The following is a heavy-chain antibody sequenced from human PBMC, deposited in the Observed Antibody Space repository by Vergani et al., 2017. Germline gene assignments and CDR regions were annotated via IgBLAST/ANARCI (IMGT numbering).Heavy chain of an antibody. CDR3: AKERPPLIAARREYYFDY. Sequence: QVQLVESGGGVVQPGRSLRLSCAASGFTFSSYGMHWVRQAPGKGLEWVAVISYDGSNKYYADSVKGRFTISRDNSENTLYLQMNSLRAEDTAVYYCAKERPPLIAARREYYFDYWGQGTLVTVSS. CDR2: ISYDGSNK. D-gene: IGHD6-6*01. V-gene: IGHV3-30*18. CDR1: GFTFSSYG. J-gene: IGHJ4*02.